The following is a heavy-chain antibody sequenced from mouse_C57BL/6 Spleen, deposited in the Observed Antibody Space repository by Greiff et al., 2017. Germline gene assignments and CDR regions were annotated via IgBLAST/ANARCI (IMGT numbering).Heavy chain of an antibody. Sequence: EVKLMESGGGLVKPGGSLKLSCAASGFTFSDYGMHWVRQAPEKGLEWVAYISSGSSTIYYADTVKGRFTISRDNAKNTLFLQMTSLRSEDTAMYYCARKENYYGSSYEYYAMDYWGQGTSVTVSS. CDR3: ARKENYYGSSYEYYAMDY. CDR1: GFTFSDYG. D-gene: IGHD1-1*01. CDR2: ISSGSSTI. J-gene: IGHJ4*01. V-gene: IGHV5-17*01.